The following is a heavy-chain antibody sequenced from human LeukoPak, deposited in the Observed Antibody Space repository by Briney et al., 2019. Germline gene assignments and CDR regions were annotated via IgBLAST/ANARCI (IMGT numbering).Heavy chain of an antibody. J-gene: IGHJ6*03. CDR1: GFTFSDYY. D-gene: IGHD6-13*01. Sequence: GGSLRLSCAASGFTFSDYYMSWIRQAPGKGLEWVSYISSSGSTIYYADSVKGRFTISRDNAKNSLYLQMNSLRAEDTAVYYCAREYSRGDYYYMDVWGKGTTVTVSS. V-gene: IGHV3-11*04. CDR3: AREYSRGDYYYMDV. CDR2: ISSSGSTI.